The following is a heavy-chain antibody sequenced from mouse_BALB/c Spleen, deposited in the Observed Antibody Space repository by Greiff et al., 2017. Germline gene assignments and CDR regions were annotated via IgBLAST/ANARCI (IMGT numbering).Heavy chain of an antibody. D-gene: IGHD2-5*01. CDR1: GFSLTSYD. V-gene: IGHV2-9-2*01. Sequence: VMLVESGPGLVAPSQSLSITCTVSGFSLTSYDISWIRQPPGKGLEWLGVIWTGGGTNYNSAFMSRLSISKDNSKSQVFLKMNSLQTDDTAIYYCVRESNYRAMDYWGQGTSVTVSS. J-gene: IGHJ4*01. CDR2: IWTGGGT. CDR3: VRESNYRAMDY.